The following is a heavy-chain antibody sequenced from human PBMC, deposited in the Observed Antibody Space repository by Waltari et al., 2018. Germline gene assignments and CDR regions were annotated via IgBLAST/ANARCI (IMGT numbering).Heavy chain of an antibody. CDR2: ISGSGGSK. CDR1: GFTFSSYA. Sequence: EVQLLESGGGLVQPGGSLRLSCAASGFTFSSYAMSWVRQAPGKGLEWVSAISGSGGSKYYAESVKGRFTNTRDNSKNTRYLQMNSLRAKDTAVYYCAKAQAAIYCYYGMDVWGQGTTVTVSS. V-gene: IGHV3-23*01. CDR3: AKAQAAIYCYYGMDV. D-gene: IGHD2-2*02. J-gene: IGHJ6*02.